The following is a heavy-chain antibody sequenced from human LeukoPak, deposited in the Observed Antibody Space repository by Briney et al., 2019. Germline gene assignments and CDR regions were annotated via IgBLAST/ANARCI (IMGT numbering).Heavy chain of an antibody. CDR2: INPNSGGT. D-gene: IGHD3-10*01. CDR3: ASTRSGSYNYFDY. Sequence: GASVKVSCKTSGYSFTDYYMHWVRQAPGQGLEWMGWINPNSGGTNYAQKFQGRVTMTRDTSISTAYMELSRLRSDDTAVYYCASTRSGSYNYFDYWGQGTLVTVSS. CDR1: GYSFTDYY. J-gene: IGHJ4*02. V-gene: IGHV1-2*02.